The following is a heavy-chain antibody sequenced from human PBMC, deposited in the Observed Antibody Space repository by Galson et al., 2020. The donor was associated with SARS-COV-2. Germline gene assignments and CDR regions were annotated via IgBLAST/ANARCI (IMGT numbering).Heavy chain of an antibody. J-gene: IGHJ4*02. CDR3: ARDPIGSGTPDYFDL. CDR2: LSFSRSYI. D-gene: IGHD3-10*01. CDR1: GFSFSNYS. Sequence: GRSLRLSCVASGFSFSNYSMNWVRQAPGKGLEWVSFLSFSRSYIYYAASVRGRFTISRDNAKNSLYLQMNSLRAEDTAMYYCARDPIGSGTPDYFDLWGQGTLVTVSS. V-gene: IGHV3-21*01.